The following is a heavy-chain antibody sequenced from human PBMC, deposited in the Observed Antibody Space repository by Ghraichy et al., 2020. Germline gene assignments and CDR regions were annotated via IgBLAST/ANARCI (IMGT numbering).Heavy chain of an antibody. D-gene: IGHD6-13*01. CDR3: AREDRGSSWYGCDY. J-gene: IGHJ4*02. CDR1: GYTFTGYY. V-gene: IGHV1-2*02. Sequence: ASVKVSCKASGYTFTGYYMHWVRQAPGQGLEWMGWINPNSGGTNYAQKFQGRVTMTRDTSISTAYMELSRLRSDDTAVYYCAREDRGSSWYGCDYWGQGTLVTVSS. CDR2: INPNSGGT.